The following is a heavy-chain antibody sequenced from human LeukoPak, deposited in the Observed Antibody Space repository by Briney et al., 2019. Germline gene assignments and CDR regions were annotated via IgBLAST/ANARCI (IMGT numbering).Heavy chain of an antibody. CDR3: ARHVGYCTGTSCAHYYYYYMDV. D-gene: IGHD2-2*01. V-gene: IGHV4-38-2*01. J-gene: IGHJ6*03. Sequence: SETLSLTCAASSYSIRSRYYWGWIRQPPGKGLEWIGSIYHSGSTYYNPSLRSRVTTSVDTSKNQFSLKLSSVTAADTAVYYCARHVGYCTGTSCAHYYYYYMDVWGKGTTVTVSS. CDR2: IYHSGST. CDR1: SYSIRSRYY.